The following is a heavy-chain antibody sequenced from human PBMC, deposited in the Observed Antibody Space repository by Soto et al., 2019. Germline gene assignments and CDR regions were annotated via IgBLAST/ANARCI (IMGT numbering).Heavy chain of an antibody. V-gene: IGHV3-23*04. Sequence: VQLVESGGGVVQPGGSLRLSCAASGFTFTDYALSWVRQAPGKGLEWVATISGIGGSTYLADSVKGRLSISRDNSKNTVSLLMNSLRAEDTAVYFCARGSSGYISSWYYFDYWGRGTLVTVSS. CDR2: ISGIGGST. J-gene: IGHJ4*02. CDR1: GFTFTDYA. D-gene: IGHD6-13*01. CDR3: ARGSSGYISSWYYFDY.